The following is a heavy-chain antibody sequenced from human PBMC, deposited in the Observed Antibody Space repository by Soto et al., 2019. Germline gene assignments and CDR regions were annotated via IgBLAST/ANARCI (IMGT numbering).Heavy chain of an antibody. J-gene: IGHJ4*02. CDR3: ARGRTDIVVVPAAIYYFDY. D-gene: IGHD2-2*01. V-gene: IGHV4-34*01. CDR1: GGSFSGYY. Sequence: PSETLSLTCAVYGGSFSGYYWSWIRQPPGKGLEWIGEINHSGSTNYNPSLKSRVTISVDTSKNQFSLKLSSVTAADTAVYYCARGRTDIVVVPAAIYYFDYWGQGTLVTVSS. CDR2: INHSGST.